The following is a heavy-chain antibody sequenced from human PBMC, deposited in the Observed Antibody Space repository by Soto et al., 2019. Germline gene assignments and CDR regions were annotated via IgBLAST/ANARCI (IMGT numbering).Heavy chain of an antibody. V-gene: IGHV3-66*01. CDR1: GFTVSSNY. CDR3: ARARGNTAMVHFDY. Sequence: EVQLVESGGGLVQPGGSLRLSCAASGFTVSSNYMSWVRQAPGKGLEWVSVIYSGGSTYYADSVKGRFTISRDNSKNTMYRQMHSLRAEDRAVYYWARARGNTAMVHFDYWGQGTLVTV. D-gene: IGHD5-18*01. J-gene: IGHJ4*02. CDR2: IYSGGST.